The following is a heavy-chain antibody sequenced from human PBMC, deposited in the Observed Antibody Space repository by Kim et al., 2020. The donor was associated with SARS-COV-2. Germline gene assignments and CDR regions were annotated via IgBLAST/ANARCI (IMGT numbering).Heavy chain of an antibody. CDR2: IYTSGST. CDR3: AREGGPDYDILLFDP. Sequence: SETLSLTCTVSGGSISSGSYYWSWIRQPAGKGLEWIGRIYTSGSTNYNPSLKSRVTISVDTSKNQFSLKLSSVTAADTAVYYCAREGGPDYDILLFDPWGQGTLVTVSS. D-gene: IGHD3-9*01. J-gene: IGHJ5*02. V-gene: IGHV4-61*02. CDR1: GGSISSGSYY.